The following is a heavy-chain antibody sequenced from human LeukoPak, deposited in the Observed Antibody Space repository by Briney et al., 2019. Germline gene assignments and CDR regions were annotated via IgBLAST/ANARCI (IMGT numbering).Heavy chain of an antibody. CDR1: GFTFSSYS. J-gene: IGHJ5*02. CDR3: ARDHSSGWYVNWFDP. D-gene: IGHD6-19*01. V-gene: IGHV3-48*01. Sequence: GGSLRLSCAASGFTFSSYSMNWVRQAPGKGLEWVSYISSSSSTIYYADSVKGRFTISRDNAKNSLYLQMNSLRAEDTAVYYCARDHSSGWYVNWFDPWGQGTLVTVSS. CDR2: ISSSSSTI.